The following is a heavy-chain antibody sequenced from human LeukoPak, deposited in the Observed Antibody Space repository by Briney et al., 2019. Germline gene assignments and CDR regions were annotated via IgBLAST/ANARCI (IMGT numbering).Heavy chain of an antibody. Sequence: GGSLRLSCAASGLTVSSNYMSWVRQAPGKGLEWVSIIYSGGNTYYADSVKGRFTISRDNSKNTLYLQMNSLRAEDTAVYYCARGGNTAIGPWGQGTLVTVSS. CDR1: GLTVSSNY. D-gene: IGHD5-18*01. J-gene: IGHJ5*02. CDR3: ARGGNTAIGP. V-gene: IGHV3-53*01. CDR2: IYSGGNT.